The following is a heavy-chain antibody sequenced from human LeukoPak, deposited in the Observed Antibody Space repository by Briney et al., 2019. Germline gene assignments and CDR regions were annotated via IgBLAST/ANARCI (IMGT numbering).Heavy chain of an antibody. J-gene: IGHJ3*02. CDR2: IYTSGST. D-gene: IGHD2-2*02. CDR1: GGSISSYY. V-gene: IGHV4-4*07. Sequence: SETLSLTCTVSGGSISSYYWSWIRQPAGKGLEWIGRIYTSGSTNYNPSLKSRVTMSVDTSKNQFSLKLSSVTAADTAVYYCARGISTSCYNGCAFDIWGQGTMVTVSS. CDR3: ARGISTSCYNGCAFDI.